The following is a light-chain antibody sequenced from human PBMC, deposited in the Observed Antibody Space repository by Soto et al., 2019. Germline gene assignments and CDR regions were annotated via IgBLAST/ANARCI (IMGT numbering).Light chain of an antibody. Sequence: VLTQSPATLSLSPGERVTLSCGASQSVSRNFLAWYQQKPGLAPRPLIYNASIRATGIPDRFSGSGSGTDFTLTISGLEPEDFAVYYWQQYSSSRPWYTFGQGTKLEIK. CDR2: NAS. V-gene: IGKV3D-20*01. CDR3: QQYSSSRPWYT. J-gene: IGKJ2*01. CDR1: QSVSRNF.